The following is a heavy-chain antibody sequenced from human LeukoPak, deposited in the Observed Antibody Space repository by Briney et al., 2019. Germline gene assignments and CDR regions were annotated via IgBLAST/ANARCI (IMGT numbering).Heavy chain of an antibody. CDR2: IRSKANSYAT. CDR1: GFTFSGSA. Sequence: GGSLRLSCAASGFTFSGSAMPWVRQASGKGLEWVGRIRSKANSYATAYAASVKGRFTISRDDSKNTAYLQMNSLKTEDTAVYYCMTQDAFDIWGQGTMVTVSS. V-gene: IGHV3-73*01. J-gene: IGHJ3*02. CDR3: MTQDAFDI.